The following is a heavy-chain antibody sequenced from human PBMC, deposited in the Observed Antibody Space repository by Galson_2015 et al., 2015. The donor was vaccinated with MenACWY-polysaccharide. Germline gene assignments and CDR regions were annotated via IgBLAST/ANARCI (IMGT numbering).Heavy chain of an antibody. CDR3: ARIETGGGSFGWFGP. J-gene: IGHJ5*02. CDR2: MSYSGFT. D-gene: IGHD3-16*01. V-gene: IGHV4-59*11. CDR1: GGSITSHF. Sequence: CAVSGGSITSHFWTWIRQPPGKGLEWIGYMSYSGFTKYNPSLWSRVSTSVDTSKNQFSLRLYSVTGADTAVYYCARIETGGGSFGWFGPWGQGTLVTVSS.